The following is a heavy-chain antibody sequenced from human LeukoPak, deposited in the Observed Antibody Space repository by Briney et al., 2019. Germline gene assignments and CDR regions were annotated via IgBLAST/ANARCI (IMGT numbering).Heavy chain of an antibody. CDR3: ARARIPYYYYGMDV. J-gene: IGHJ6*02. V-gene: IGHV1-8*01. Sequence: GASVKVSCKASGYTFTSYDINWVRQATGQGLEWMGWMNPNSGNTGYAQKFQGRVTMTRNTSISTAYMELSSLRSEDTAVYYCARARIPYYYYGMDVWGQGTTVTVSS. CDR2: MNPNSGNT. CDR1: GYTFTSYD.